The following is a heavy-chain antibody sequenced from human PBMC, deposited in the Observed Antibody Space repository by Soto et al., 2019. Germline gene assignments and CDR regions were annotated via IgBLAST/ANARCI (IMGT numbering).Heavy chain of an antibody. Sequence: EVQLVESGGGLVQPGGSLKLPCAASGFTFSGSAMHWVRQASGEGLEWVCRIRSKANSYATAYAASVKGRFTISRDDSKNTAYLQMNRLKSEDTAVYYCTRYEGLTTWGQGTLVTVSS. J-gene: IGHJ5*02. CDR2: IRSKANSYAT. CDR3: TRYEGLTT. D-gene: IGHD3-10*01. V-gene: IGHV3-73*01. CDR1: GFTFSGSA.